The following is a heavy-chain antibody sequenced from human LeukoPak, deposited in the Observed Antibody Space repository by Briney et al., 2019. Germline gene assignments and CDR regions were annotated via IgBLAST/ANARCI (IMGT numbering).Heavy chain of an antibody. D-gene: IGHD5-18*01. CDR3: ARGDSGCSYGPGVLDY. V-gene: IGHV3-48*03. CDR2: ISSSGSTI. Sequence: GGSLRLSCAASGFTFSSYEMSWVRQAPGKGLEWVSYISSSGSTIYYADSVKGRFTISRDNAKNSLYLQMNSLRAEDTAVYYCARGDSGCSYGPGVLDYWGQGTLVTVSS. J-gene: IGHJ4*02. CDR1: GFTFSSYE.